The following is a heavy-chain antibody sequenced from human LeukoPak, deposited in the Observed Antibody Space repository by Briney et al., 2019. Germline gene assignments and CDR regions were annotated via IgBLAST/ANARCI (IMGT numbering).Heavy chain of an antibody. V-gene: IGHV4-59*08. Sequence: PSETLSLTCTVSGGSISSYYWSWIRQPPGKGLEWIGYIYYSGSTNYNPSLKSRVTISVDTSKNQFSLKLSSVTAADTAVYYCARHGYSSGWTPAEYFQHWGQGTLVTVSS. D-gene: IGHD6-19*01. J-gene: IGHJ1*01. CDR3: ARHGYSSGWTPAEYFQH. CDR1: GGSISSYY. CDR2: IYYSGST.